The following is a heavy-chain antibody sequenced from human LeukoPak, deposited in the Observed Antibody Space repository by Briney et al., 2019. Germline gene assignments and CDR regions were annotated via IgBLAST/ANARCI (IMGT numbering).Heavy chain of an antibody. V-gene: IGHV4-61*02. CDR1: GGSISSGSYY. J-gene: IGHJ5*02. CDR3: ARDIAGGSITIFGVVLSNWFDP. D-gene: IGHD3-3*01. CDR2: IYTSGST. Sequence: SPTLSLTCTVSGGSISSGSYYWSWIRQPAGKGLEWIGRIYTSGSTNYNPSLKSRVTISVDTSKNQFSLKLSSVTAADTAVYYCARDIAGGSITIFGVVLSNWFDPWGQGTLVTVSS.